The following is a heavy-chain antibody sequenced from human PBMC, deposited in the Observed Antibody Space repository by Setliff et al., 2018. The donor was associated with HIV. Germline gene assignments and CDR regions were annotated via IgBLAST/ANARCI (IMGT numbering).Heavy chain of an antibody. D-gene: IGHD6-19*01. CDR1: GTTFNTYA. J-gene: IGHJ4*02. Sequence: VASVKVSCMASGTTFNTYAITWVRQAPGQGLEWMGWINAGNGNTKYSQKFQGRVTITRDTSASTAYMELRSLRSEDTAVYYCARDSSGWSPFDYWGQGTLVTVSS. CDR3: ARDSSGWSPFDY. CDR2: INAGNGNT. V-gene: IGHV1-3*01.